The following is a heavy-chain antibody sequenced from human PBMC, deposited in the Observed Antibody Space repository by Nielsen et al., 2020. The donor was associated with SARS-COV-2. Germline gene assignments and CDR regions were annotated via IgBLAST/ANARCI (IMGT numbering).Heavy chain of an antibody. CDR2: IWYDGSNK. V-gene: IGHV3-33*01. D-gene: IGHD6-19*01. J-gene: IGHJ4*02. Sequence: GESLKISCAASGFTFSSYGMHWVRQAPGKGLEWVAVIWYDGSNKYYADSVKGRFTISRDNSKNTLYLQMYSLRAEDTAVYYCARDRRYSSGPLDYWGQGTLVTVSS. CDR3: ARDRRYSSGPLDY. CDR1: GFTFSSYG.